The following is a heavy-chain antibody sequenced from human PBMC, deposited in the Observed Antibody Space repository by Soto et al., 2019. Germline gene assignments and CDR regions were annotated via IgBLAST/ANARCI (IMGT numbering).Heavy chain of an antibody. CDR2: ISAYNGNT. CDR3: ARGTEYYDILTGYYSEYYFDY. J-gene: IGHJ4*02. V-gene: IGHV1-18*01. Sequence: ASVKVSCKASGYTFTSYGISWVRQAPGQGLEWMGWISAYNGNTNYAQKLQGRVTMTTDTSTSTAYIELGSLSSDDTAVYYCARGTEYYDILTGYYSEYYFDYWGQGTLVTVSS. D-gene: IGHD3-9*01. CDR1: GYTFTSYG.